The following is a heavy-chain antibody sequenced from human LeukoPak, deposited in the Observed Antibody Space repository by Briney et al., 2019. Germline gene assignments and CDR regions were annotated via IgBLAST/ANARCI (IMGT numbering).Heavy chain of an antibody. V-gene: IGHV4-39*01. Sequence: SETLSLTCTVSGGSISSSSYYWGWIRQPPGKGLEWIGSIYYSGSTYYNPSLKSRVTISVDTSKNQFSLKLSSVTAADTAVYYCASLSIMITFGGVSTLGFDYWGQGTLVTVSS. CDR3: ASLSIMITFGGVSTLGFDY. CDR2: IYYSGST. J-gene: IGHJ4*02. D-gene: IGHD3-16*01. CDR1: GGSISSSSYY.